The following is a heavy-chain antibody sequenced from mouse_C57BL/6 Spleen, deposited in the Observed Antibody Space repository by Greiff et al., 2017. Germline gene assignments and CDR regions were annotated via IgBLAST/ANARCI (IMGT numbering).Heavy chain of an antibody. CDR2: ISNLAYSI. J-gene: IGHJ1*03. D-gene: IGHD1-1*01. CDR3: ARRSYGSSYGDWYFDV. V-gene: IGHV5-15*01. Sequence: EVQLVESGGGLVQPGGSLKLSCAASGFTFSDYGMAWVRQAPRKGPEWVAFISNLAYSIYYADTVTGRFTISRENAKNTLYLEMSSLRSEDTAMYYCARRSYGSSYGDWYFDVWGTGTTVTVSS. CDR1: GFTFSDYG.